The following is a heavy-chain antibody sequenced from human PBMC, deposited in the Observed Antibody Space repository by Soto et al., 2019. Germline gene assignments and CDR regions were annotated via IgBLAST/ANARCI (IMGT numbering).Heavy chain of an antibody. Sequence: GASVKVSCKASGYTFTSYAMHWVRQAPGQGLEWMGWINAGNGNTKYSQKFQGRVTITRDTSASTAYMELSSLRSEDTAVYYCARSGGLYDSSGYPRYFDYWGQGTLVTVSS. CDR2: INAGNGNT. D-gene: IGHD3-22*01. CDR3: ARSGGLYDSSGYPRYFDY. J-gene: IGHJ4*02. V-gene: IGHV1-3*01. CDR1: GYTFTSYA.